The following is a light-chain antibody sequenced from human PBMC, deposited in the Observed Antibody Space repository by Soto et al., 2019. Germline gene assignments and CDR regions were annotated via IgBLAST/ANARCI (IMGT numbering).Light chain of an antibody. J-gene: IGLJ2*01. CDR1: SSDVGGYNF. V-gene: IGLV2-14*03. Sequence: QSALTQPASVSGSPGQSITISCTGTSSDVGGYNFVSWYQQHPGKAPKFIIYDVRNRPSGVSNRFSGSRSGNTASLTISGPQAEDEADYYCSSYTSSSTVIFGGGTKVTVL. CDR2: DVR. CDR3: SSYTSSSTVI.